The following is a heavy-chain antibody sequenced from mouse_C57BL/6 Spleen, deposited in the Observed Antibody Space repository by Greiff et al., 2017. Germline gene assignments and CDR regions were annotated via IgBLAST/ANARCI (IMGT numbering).Heavy chain of an antibody. CDR1: GYTFTNYW. Sequence: QVQLQQSGAELVRPGTSVKMSCKASGYTFTNYWIGWAKQRPGHGLEWIGDIYPGGGYTNYNEKFKGKATLTADKSSSTAYMQFSSLTSEDSAIYYCAREAYGVYTMDYWGQGTSVTVSS. CDR3: AREAYGVYTMDY. V-gene: IGHV1-63*01. CDR2: IYPGGGYT. J-gene: IGHJ4*01. D-gene: IGHD1-1*02.